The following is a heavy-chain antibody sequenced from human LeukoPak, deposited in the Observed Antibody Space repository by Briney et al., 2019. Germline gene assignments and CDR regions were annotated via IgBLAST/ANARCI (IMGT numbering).Heavy chain of an antibody. CDR3: ARQRSVLRYFDWSTDDAFDI. Sequence: GGSLRLSCVASGFTFSRYWMHWVRQAPGKGLEWVSYISSSGSTIYYADSVKGRFTISRDNAKNSLYLQMNSLRTEDTAVYYCARQRSVLRYFDWSTDDAFDIWGQGTMVTVSS. V-gene: IGHV3-48*04. J-gene: IGHJ3*02. D-gene: IGHD3-9*01. CDR2: ISSSGSTI. CDR1: GFTFSRYW.